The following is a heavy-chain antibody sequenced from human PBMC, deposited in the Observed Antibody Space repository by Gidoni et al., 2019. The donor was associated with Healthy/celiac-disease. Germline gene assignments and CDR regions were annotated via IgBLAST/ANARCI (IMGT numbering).Heavy chain of an antibody. Sequence: QVQLVESGGGVVQPGRSLRRSCAASGFTFSRYGIPWVRQAPGKGLEWVAVISYDGSNKYYADSVKGRFTISRDNSKNTLYLQMNSLRAEDTAVYYCAKDHCNGDLYSGGSCSHFDYWGQGTLVTVSS. CDR1: GFTFSRYG. CDR3: AKDHCNGDLYSGGSCSHFDY. V-gene: IGHV3-30*18. CDR2: ISYDGSNK. J-gene: IGHJ4*02. D-gene: IGHD2-15*01.